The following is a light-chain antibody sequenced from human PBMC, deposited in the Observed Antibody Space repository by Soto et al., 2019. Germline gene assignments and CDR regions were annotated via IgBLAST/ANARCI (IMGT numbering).Light chain of an antibody. V-gene: IGKV1-5*01. J-gene: IGKJ1*01. CDR1: QSISSW. Sequence: DIQMTQSPSTLSASVGDRVTITCRASQSISSWLAWYQQKPGKAPKLLIYDASSLESGVPSRFSGSGSGTEFTLTISSLQPDDFATDACQHYNSYSRTFGQGTTVEIK. CDR3: QHYNSYSRT. CDR2: DAS.